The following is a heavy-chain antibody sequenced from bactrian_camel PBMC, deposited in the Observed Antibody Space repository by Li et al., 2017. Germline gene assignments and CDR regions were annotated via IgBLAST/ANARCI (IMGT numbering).Heavy chain of an antibody. CDR1: KYPYNRLC. V-gene: IGHV3S55*01. Sequence: HVQLVESGGGSVQVGGSLKHSCVASASKYPYNRLCMGWFRQAPGKEREGVARSDASGDSLYADSVKGRFTISRDNSQNTLTLQMNNLRPEDTAIYYCASTRAWARPPSLLEKDYLYWGQGTQVTVS. CDR3: ASTRAWARPPSLLEKDYLY. D-gene: IGHD1*01. CDR2: SDASGDS. J-gene: IGHJ4*01.